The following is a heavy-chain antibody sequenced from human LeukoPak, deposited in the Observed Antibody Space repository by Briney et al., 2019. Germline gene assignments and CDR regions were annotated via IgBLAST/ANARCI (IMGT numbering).Heavy chain of an antibody. J-gene: IGHJ3*02. CDR1: GFTFSSYE. D-gene: IGHD3-16*01. CDR3: VRDLTGENAFDI. Sequence: PGGSLRLSCAASGFTFSSYEMHWVRQPTGKGLEWVSTIGTVGDTYYPDSVKGRFTISREDARDSLYLQMNSLRAGDTAVYYCVRDLTGENAFDIWGQGTMVTVSS. CDR2: IGTVGDT. V-gene: IGHV3-13*01.